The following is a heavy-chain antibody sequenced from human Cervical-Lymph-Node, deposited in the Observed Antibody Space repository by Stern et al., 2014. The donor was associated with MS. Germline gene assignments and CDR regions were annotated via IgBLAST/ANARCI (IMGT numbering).Heavy chain of an antibody. CDR1: GFSVTTAGVG. D-gene: IGHD2-15*01. V-gene: IGHV2-5*09. J-gene: IGHJ4*02. CDR2: IYWDDDK. CDR3: AHSRVKYCRGGTCYSSLFDY. Sequence: QVTLRESGPTLVKPTQTVTLTCALSGFSVTTAGVGVGWIRQPPGKALEWLALIYWDDDKLYGPSLKNRLTITKDTSKNQVVLTMTNVDPMDTATYYCAHSRVKYCRGGTCYSSLFDYWGQGTLVTVSS.